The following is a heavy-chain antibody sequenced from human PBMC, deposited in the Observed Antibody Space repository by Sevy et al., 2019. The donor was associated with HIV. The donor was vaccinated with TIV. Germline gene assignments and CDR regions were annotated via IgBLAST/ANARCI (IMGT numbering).Heavy chain of an antibody. V-gene: IGHV1-18*04. CDR2: ISAYSAYT. Sequence: ASVKVSCKASGYTFTRYGITWVRQAPGQGLEWMGWISAYSAYTNYAQKLQGRVTMTTDTSTGTAYMELRSLRSDDTAVYYCARHRQDCSSTSCFDPWGQGTLVTVSS. CDR3: ARHRQDCSSTSCFDP. CDR1: GYTFTRYG. D-gene: IGHD2-2*01. J-gene: IGHJ5*02.